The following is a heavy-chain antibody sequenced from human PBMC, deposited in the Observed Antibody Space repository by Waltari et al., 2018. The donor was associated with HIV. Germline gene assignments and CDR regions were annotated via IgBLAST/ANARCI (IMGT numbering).Heavy chain of an antibody. CDR3: ARDSYYYDSSGFFPDF. J-gene: IGHJ4*02. CDR1: GYTLTASS. Sequence: QVQLVQSGAEVKKPGASVKVSCKASGYTLTASSMHWVRQAPGQGLEWMGRINLNSGDTNYGQKFQGRVTMTRDTSISTAYMELSRLRSDDTAVYYCARDSYYYDSSGFFPDFWGQGTLVTVSS. V-gene: IGHV1-2*06. CDR2: INLNSGDT. D-gene: IGHD3-22*01.